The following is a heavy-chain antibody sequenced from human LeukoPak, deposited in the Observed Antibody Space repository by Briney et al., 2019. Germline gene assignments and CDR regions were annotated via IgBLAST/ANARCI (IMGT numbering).Heavy chain of an antibody. CDR1: GFTFSSHL. Sequence: GGSLRLSCAASGFTFSSHLMHWVRQAQGTGLVWVSSIKGDGTAPNYADSVKGRFTISRDNVKSTLYLQMSSLRVEDTAVYHCVRNFATGDWGQGTLVTVSS. J-gene: IGHJ4*02. CDR3: VRNFATGD. D-gene: IGHD1-14*01. CDR2: IKGDGTAP. V-gene: IGHV3-74*01.